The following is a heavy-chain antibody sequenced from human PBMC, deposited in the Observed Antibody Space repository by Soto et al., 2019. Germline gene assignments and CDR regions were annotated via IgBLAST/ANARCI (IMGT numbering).Heavy chain of an antibody. CDR2: IIPIFGTA. D-gene: IGHD2-21*02. CDR3: ARQRYGDPSPTVIYYYYGMDV. Sequence: QVQLVQSGAEVKKPGSSVKVSGKASGGTFSSYAISWVRQAPGQGLEWMGGIIPIFGTANYAQKFQGRVTITADESTSTAYMELSSLRSEDTAVYYCARQRYGDPSPTVIYYYYGMDVWGQGTTVTVSS. V-gene: IGHV1-69*01. J-gene: IGHJ6*02. CDR1: GGTFSSYA.